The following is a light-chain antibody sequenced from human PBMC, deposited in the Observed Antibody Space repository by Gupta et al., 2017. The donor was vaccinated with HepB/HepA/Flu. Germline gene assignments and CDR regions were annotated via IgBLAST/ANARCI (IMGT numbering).Light chain of an antibody. Sequence: EIVMTQSPATLSVSPGERATLSCRASQNIRSNLAWYQQRPGQPPRLVMYGVSTRAIGIPARFSGSGYGAEFTLTISSRQSEDLGMYYCQQYENWPPLTFGGGTKLEIK. V-gene: IGKV3-15*01. CDR1: QNIRSN. J-gene: IGKJ4*01. CDR3: QQYENWPPLT. CDR2: GVS.